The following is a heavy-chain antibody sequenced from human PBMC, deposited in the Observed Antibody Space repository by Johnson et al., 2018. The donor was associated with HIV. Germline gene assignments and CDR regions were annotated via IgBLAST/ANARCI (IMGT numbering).Heavy chain of an antibody. CDR3: TTDSGWVPLEAFDI. D-gene: IGHD6-19*01. V-gene: IGHV3-15*01. CDR2: IKSKTDGGTT. Sequence: VQLVESGGGLIKPGGSLRLSCAASGVTFSNAWMSWVRQAPGKGLEWVGRIKSKTDGGTTDYAAPVKGRFTISRDDSKNNLYLQMNSLKTEDTAVYYCTTDSGWVPLEAFDIWGQGTMVTVSS. J-gene: IGHJ3*02. CDR1: GVTFSNAW.